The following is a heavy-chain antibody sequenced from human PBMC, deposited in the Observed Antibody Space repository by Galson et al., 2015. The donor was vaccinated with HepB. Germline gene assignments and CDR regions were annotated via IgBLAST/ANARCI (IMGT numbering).Heavy chain of an antibody. CDR3: LTLGDFSGYSSR. V-gene: IGHV3-30*04. Sequence: SLRLSCAASGFSFSSYAMYWVRQAPGEGLEWVAEISYDGSERYYADSVKGRFTISRDDSKNTAYLHMNSLKTEDTAVYYCLTLGDFSGYSSRWGRGTPVTVSS. J-gene: IGHJ1*01. CDR2: ISYDGSER. D-gene: IGHD6-19*01. CDR1: GFSFSSYA.